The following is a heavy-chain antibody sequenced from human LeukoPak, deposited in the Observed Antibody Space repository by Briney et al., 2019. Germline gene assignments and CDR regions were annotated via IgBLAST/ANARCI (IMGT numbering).Heavy chain of an antibody. V-gene: IGHV1-8*02. Sequence: GASVKVSCKASGYTFTGYYMHWVRQAPGQGLEWMGWMNPNSGNTGYAQKFQGRVTMTRNTSISTAYMELSSLRSEDTAVYYCARVRFGELTLADYWGQGTLVTVSS. J-gene: IGHJ4*02. D-gene: IGHD3-10*01. CDR2: MNPNSGNT. CDR3: ARVRFGELTLADY. CDR1: GYTFTGYY.